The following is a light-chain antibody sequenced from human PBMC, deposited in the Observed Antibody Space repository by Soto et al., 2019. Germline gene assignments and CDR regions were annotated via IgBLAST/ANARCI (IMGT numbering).Light chain of an antibody. CDR2: GNS. CDR1: SSNIGAGYD. J-gene: IGLJ2*01. CDR3: QSYDSSLSVV. V-gene: IGLV1-40*01. Sequence: QSVLTQPPSVSGAPGQRGTISCTGSSSNIGAGYDVQWYQQLPGTAPKLLIYGNSNRPSGVPDRYSGSKSGTSASLAITGLQAEDEADYYCQSYDSSLSVVFGGGTKRTV.